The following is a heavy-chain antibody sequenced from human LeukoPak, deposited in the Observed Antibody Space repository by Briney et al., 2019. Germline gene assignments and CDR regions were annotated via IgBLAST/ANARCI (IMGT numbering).Heavy chain of an antibody. Sequence: SETLSLTCTVSGGSISGYYWSWIRQPPGKGLEWIGYIYYSGSTKYNPSLKSRVTMSVDTSRNQFSLKLSSVTAADTAVYYCARGGLENGYHSDDGFDIWGQGTMVTVSS. CDR3: ARGGLENGYHSDDGFDI. CDR1: GGSISGYY. J-gene: IGHJ3*02. CDR2: IYYSGST. D-gene: IGHD3-22*01. V-gene: IGHV4-59*01.